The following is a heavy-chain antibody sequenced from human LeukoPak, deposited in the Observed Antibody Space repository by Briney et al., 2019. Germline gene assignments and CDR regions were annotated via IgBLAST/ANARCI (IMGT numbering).Heavy chain of an antibody. V-gene: IGHV3-15*01. J-gene: IGHJ4*02. Sequence: GGSLRLSCAASGFTFSNFWMSWIRQAPGKGLECVGRIKRKSDGGTTDYAAPVKGRFTISRDDSRNTLYLQMNSLRAEDTAVYYCAKDYSSGWWGSFHYWGQGTLVTVSS. CDR3: AKDYSSGWWGSFHY. D-gene: IGHD6-19*01. CDR1: GFTFSNFW. CDR2: IKRKSDGGTT.